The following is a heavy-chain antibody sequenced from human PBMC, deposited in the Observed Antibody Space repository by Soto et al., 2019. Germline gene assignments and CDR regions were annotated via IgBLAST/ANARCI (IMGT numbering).Heavy chain of an antibody. J-gene: IGHJ4*02. Sequence: GGSLRLSCAASGFTFSSYSMNWVRQAPGKGLEWVSSITSGSTYINYADSVKGRFTISRDNAKNPLFLQMNSLRAEDTAVYYCARALSGSYLFYFDYWGQGALVTVSS. D-gene: IGHD3-10*01. CDR1: GFTFSSYS. CDR3: ARALSGSYLFYFDY. CDR2: ITSGSTYI. V-gene: IGHV3-21*01.